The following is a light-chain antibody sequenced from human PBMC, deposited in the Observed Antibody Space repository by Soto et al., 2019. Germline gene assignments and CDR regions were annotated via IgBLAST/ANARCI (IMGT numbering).Light chain of an antibody. CDR1: QSVSGW. V-gene: IGKV1-5*01. CDR2: DAS. CDR3: QQYETFSGT. J-gene: IGKJ1*01. Sequence: DIQITHCAATLGASVGDTVTVTCRASQSVSGWLAWYQQKPGEAPKLLIYDASALPRGVPSRFSGSGSGTKFTLTIASLQPDDFATYYCQQYETFSGTFGPGTKVDIK.